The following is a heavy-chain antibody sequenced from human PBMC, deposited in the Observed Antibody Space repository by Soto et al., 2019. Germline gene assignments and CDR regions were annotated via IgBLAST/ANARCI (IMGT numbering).Heavy chain of an antibody. D-gene: IGHD6-19*01. CDR1: GFTFSSYA. J-gene: IGHJ6*02. CDR2: ISGSGGST. V-gene: IGHV3-23*01. Sequence: GGSLRLSCAASGFTFSSYAMSWVRQAPGKGLEWVSAISGSGGSTYYADSVKGRFTISRDNSKNTLYLQMNSLRAEDTAVYYCAKGIFIAVAGPDYYYYGTDVWGQGTTVTVSS. CDR3: AKGIFIAVAGPDYYYYGTDV.